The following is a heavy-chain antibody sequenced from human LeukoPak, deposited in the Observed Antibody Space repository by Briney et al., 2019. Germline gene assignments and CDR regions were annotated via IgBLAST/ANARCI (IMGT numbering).Heavy chain of an antibody. Sequence: SETLSLTCVVYGGSFSGYYWSWIRQSPGKGLEWIGEINHRGSTNYNPSLKRRVTISLDTSKNQFSLKLSSVTAADTAVYYCARVVVSTLGALHAFDIWGQGTMVTVSS. D-gene: IGHD3-22*01. V-gene: IGHV4-34*01. CDR2: INHRGST. CDR3: ARVVVSTLGALHAFDI. J-gene: IGHJ3*02. CDR1: GGSFSGYY.